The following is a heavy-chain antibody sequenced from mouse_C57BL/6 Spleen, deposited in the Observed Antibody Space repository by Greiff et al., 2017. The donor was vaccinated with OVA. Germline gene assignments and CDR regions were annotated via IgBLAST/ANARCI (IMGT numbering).Heavy chain of an antibody. V-gene: IGHV3-6*01. Sequence: EVKLVESGPGLVKPSQSLSLTCSVTGYSITSGYYWNWIRQFPGNKLEWMGYISYDGSNNYNPSLKNRISITRDTSKNQFFLELNSVTTEDTATYYCARGYSSFAYWGQGTLVTVSA. CDR3: ARGYSSFAY. D-gene: IGHD2-5*01. CDR1: GYSITSGYY. J-gene: IGHJ3*01. CDR2: ISYDGSN.